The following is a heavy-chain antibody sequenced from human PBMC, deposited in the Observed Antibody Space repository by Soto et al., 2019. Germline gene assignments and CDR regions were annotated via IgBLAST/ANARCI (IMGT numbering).Heavy chain of an antibody. J-gene: IGHJ4*02. D-gene: IGHD1-26*01. CDR2: INHSGST. CDR3: ARVYSGSYSDY. CDR1: GGSFSGYY. V-gene: IGHV4-34*01. Sequence: SETLSLTCAVYGGSFSGYYWSWIRQPPGKGLEWIGEINHSGSTNYNPSLKSRVTISVDTSKNQFSLKLSSVTAADTAVYYCARVYSGSYSDYWGQGTLVTVSS.